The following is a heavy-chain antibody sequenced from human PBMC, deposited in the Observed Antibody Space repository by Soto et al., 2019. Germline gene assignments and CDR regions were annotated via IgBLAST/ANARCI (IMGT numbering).Heavy chain of an antibody. D-gene: IGHD3-10*01. J-gene: IGHJ1*01. CDR3: ANNYYGSGSYSEYFQH. CDR1: GFTCISYA. CDR2: ISGSGGST. Sequence: GGSHRLSSAASGFTCISYAMTWVRQATGKGLEWVSAISGSGGSTYYADSVKGRFTISRDNSKNTLYLQMNSLRAEDTAVYYCANNYYGSGSYSEYFQHWGQGTLLTVSS. V-gene: IGHV3-23*01.